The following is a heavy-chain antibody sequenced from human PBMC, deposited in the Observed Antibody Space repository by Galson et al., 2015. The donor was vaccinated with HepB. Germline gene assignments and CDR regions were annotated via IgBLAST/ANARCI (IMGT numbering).Heavy chain of an antibody. J-gene: IGHJ6*02. CDR2: ISSSSSYI. D-gene: IGHD2-2*02. CDR1: GFTFSSYS. Sequence: SLRLSCAASGFTFSSYSMNWVRQAPGKGLEWVSSISSSSSYIYYADSVKGRFTISRDNAKNSLYLQMNSLRAEDTAVYYCARQDIVVVPAAIRAIYYYYGMDVWGQGTTVTVSS. V-gene: IGHV3-21*01. CDR3: ARQDIVVVPAAIRAIYYYYGMDV.